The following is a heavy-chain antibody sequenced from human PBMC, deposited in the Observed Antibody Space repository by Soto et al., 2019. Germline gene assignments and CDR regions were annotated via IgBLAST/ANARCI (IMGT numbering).Heavy chain of an antibody. CDR2: INAGNGNT. V-gene: IGHV1-3*01. J-gene: IGHJ6*02. CDR1: GYTFTSYA. CDR3: ARDSGGMDV. Sequence: QVQLVQSGAEVKKPGASVKVSCKASGYTFTSYAVHWVRQAPGQRLEWMGWINAGNGNTKYSQKFQGRVTITRDTSANTSYMELSSLRSEDTAVYYCARDSGGMDVWGQGATFTVSS.